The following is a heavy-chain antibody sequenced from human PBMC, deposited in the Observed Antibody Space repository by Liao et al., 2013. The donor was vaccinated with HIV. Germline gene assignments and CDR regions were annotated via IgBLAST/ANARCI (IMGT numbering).Heavy chain of an antibody. Sequence: QLLLQESGSGLVKPSQTLSLTCAVSGGSISSGGYSWTWIRQPPGKGLEWIGHIDNKGTTSYNPSLKSRVTMSVARSENQFSLKLRSVTAADTAVYYCACMPAAGRDHYYMDVWGKGTTVAVSS. CDR1: GGSISSGGYS. D-gene: IGHD6-13*01. V-gene: IGHV4-30-2*01. CDR2: IDNKGTT. CDR3: ACMPAAGRDHYYMDV. J-gene: IGHJ6*03.